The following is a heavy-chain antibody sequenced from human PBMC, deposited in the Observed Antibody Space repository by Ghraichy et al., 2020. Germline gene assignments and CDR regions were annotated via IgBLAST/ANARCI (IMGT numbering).Heavy chain of an antibody. V-gene: IGHV3-9*01. Sequence: LSLTCAASGFTFDDYAMHWVRQAPGKGLEWVLGISWNSGSIGYADSVKGRFTISRDNAKNSLYLQMNSLRAEDTALYYCAKDTPSYGNLRGYYFDYWGQGTLVTVSS. CDR1: GFTFDDYA. CDR3: AKDTPSYGNLRGYYFDY. CDR2: ISWNSGSI. J-gene: IGHJ4*02. D-gene: IGHD2/OR15-2a*01.